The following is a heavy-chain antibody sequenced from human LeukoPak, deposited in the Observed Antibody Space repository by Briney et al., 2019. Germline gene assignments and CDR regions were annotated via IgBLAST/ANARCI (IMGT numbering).Heavy chain of an antibody. CDR2: VKPEGSEK. CDR3: ARDYD. CDR1: GFTFSSNW. J-gene: IGHJ4*02. V-gene: IGHV3-7*05. Sequence: GGSLRLSCVASGFTFSSNWMSWVRQAPGKGLEWAANVKPEGSEKFYVDSVKGRFTVSRDNAKNSLYLQMNSLRVEDTAIYYCARDYDWGQGTLVTVSS. D-gene: IGHD4-17*01.